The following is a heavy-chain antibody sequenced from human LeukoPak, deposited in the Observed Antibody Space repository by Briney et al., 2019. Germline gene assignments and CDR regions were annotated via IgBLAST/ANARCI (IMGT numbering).Heavy chain of an antibody. J-gene: IGHJ4*02. V-gene: IGHV3-48*03. CDR1: GFTFSSYE. D-gene: IGHD3-16*01. Sequence: GSLRLSCAASGFTFSSYEMNWVRQAPGKGLEWVSHITSSGSTIYYADSVKGRFTISRDNAKNSLYLQMNSLRAEDTAVYYCAREATYGPIDYWGQGTLVTVSS. CDR3: AREATYGPIDY. CDR2: ITSSGSTI.